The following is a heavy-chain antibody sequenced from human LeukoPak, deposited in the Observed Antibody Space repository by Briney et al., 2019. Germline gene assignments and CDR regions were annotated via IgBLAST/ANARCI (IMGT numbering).Heavy chain of an antibody. CDR1: GFTFSDNY. Sequence: GGSLRLSCAASGFTFSDNYMSCIRQAPGKGLEWVSYISSSSSDTNYVDSVKGRFTISRDNAKNSLYLQMNSLRAEDTAVYYCARGIEAKRRSAATFNYFDYWGQGTLVTVSS. D-gene: IGHD5-12*01. CDR3: ARGIEAKRRSAATFNYFDY. J-gene: IGHJ4*02. V-gene: IGHV3-11*06. CDR2: ISSSSSDT.